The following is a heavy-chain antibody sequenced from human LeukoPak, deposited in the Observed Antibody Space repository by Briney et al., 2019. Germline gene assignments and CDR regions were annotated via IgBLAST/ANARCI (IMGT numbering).Heavy chain of an antibody. Sequence: SETLSLTCAVSGGSFSGYYWSWIRQPPGKGLEWIGEINHSGSAIYNPSLKSRVAILIDTSKNQFTLKLTSVTAADTAVFYCARAGGGYYYGSGTFPLDSWGQGTPVTVSS. CDR1: GGSFSGYY. V-gene: IGHV4-34*01. D-gene: IGHD3-10*01. CDR3: ARAGGGYYYGSGTFPLDS. CDR2: INHSGSA. J-gene: IGHJ4*02.